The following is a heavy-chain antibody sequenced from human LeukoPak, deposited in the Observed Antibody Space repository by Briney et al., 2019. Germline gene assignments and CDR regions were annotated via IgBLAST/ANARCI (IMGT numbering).Heavy chain of an antibody. CDR3: ARDLGTGWPYWYFDL. D-gene: IGHD6-19*01. CDR2: IHYRGTT. CDR1: GDSIGSYW. J-gene: IGHJ2*01. Sequence: TSETLSLTCTVSGDSIGSYWWSWVRQSPGKGLEWIAYIHYRGTTNSNPSLKSRVGISVDTSKNQFSLNLNSVTDADTAVYYCARDLGTGWPYWYFDLWGRGTLVTVSS. V-gene: IGHV4-59*01.